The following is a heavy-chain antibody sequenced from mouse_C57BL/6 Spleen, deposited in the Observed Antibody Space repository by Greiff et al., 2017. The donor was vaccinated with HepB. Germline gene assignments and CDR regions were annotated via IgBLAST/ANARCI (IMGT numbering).Heavy chain of an antibody. CDR1: GYTFTSYW. CDR2: IDPSDSET. V-gene: IGHV1-52*01. CDR3: ARGVGWYFEV. Sequence: VQLQQSGAELVRPGSSVKLSCKASGYTFTSYWMHWVKQRPIQGLEWIGNIDPSDSETYYNQKFKDKATLTVDKSSSTAYMQLSSLTSEDSAVYYGARGVGWYFEVWGTRTTVTVSS. D-gene: IGHD1-1*02. J-gene: IGHJ1*03.